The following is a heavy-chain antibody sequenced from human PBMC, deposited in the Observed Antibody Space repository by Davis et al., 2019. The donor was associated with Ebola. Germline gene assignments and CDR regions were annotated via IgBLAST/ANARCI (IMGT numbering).Heavy chain of an antibody. CDR1: GFTFSNYA. CDR2: VSGTGFTT. Sequence: PGGSLRLSCAASGFTFSNYAMSWVRQAPGKGLEWVAAVSGTGFTTYYADSVKGRFTLSRDNPKNTLFLQMNSLRDEDSAVYYCAKCPGFDVSGGSCHGMDVWGLGTTVIVSS. V-gene: IGHV3-23*01. D-gene: IGHD6-19*01. J-gene: IGHJ6*02. CDR3: AKCPGFDVSGGSCHGMDV.